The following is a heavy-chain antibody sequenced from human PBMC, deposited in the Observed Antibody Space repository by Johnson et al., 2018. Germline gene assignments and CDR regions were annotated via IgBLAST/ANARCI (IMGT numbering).Heavy chain of an antibody. J-gene: IGHJ3*01. Sequence: VQLVQSGGGVVQXGRSLRLXCAASGFTFSSYAIHWVRQAPGKGLEWVALISYDGSNKYYADSVKGRFNISRDNSKNTLYLQMSSLRPEDTALYYCARENGYGAFDVWGQGTMVTVSS. CDR2: ISYDGSNK. V-gene: IGHV3-30*03. CDR3: ARENGYGAFDV. CDR1: GFTFSSYA. D-gene: IGHD5-18*01.